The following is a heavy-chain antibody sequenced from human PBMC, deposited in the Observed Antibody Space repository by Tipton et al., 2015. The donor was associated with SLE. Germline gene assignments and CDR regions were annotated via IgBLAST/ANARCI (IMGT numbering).Heavy chain of an antibody. CDR2: IYHSESP. CDR3: ARGGEMSTVPFDY. V-gene: IGHV4-4*02. Sequence: GLVKPSGTLSLTCAVSGGSIISSSWWSWVRQPPGKGLEWIGDIYHSESPNYNPSLKSRVTISIDKSKNQFSLRLTSVTAADTALYYCARGGEMSTVPFDYWGQGTLVTVSS. D-gene: IGHD5-24*01. CDR1: GGSIISSSW. J-gene: IGHJ4*02.